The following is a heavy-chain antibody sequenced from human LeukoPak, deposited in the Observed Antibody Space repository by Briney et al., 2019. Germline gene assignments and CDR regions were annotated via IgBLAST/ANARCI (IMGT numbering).Heavy chain of an antibody. Sequence: PSETLSLTCAVYGGSFSGYYWSWIRQPPGKGLEWIGEINHSGSTNYNPSLKSRVTISVDTSKNQFSLKLSSVTAADTAVYYCARRRVLRYFDWFFNYWGQGTLVTVSS. D-gene: IGHD3-9*01. CDR2: INHSGST. CDR1: GGSFSGYY. CDR3: ARRRVLRYFDWFFNY. J-gene: IGHJ4*02. V-gene: IGHV4-34*01.